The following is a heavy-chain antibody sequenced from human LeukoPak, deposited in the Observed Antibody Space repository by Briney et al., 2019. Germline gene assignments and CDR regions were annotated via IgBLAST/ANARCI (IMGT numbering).Heavy chain of an antibody. V-gene: IGHV3-21*05. CDR2: ISSTSSDI. D-gene: IGHD6-19*01. CDR1: GFTYSDHG. J-gene: IGHJ4*02. CDR3: ARDPGYSSGWVFDY. Sequence: GGSLRLSCTASGFTYSDHGMNWVRQAPGKGLEWISYISSTSSDIYYLDSVRGRFTFSRDNPKNTLYLQMNNLRAEDTAVYFCARDPGYSSGWVFDYWGQGALVTVSS.